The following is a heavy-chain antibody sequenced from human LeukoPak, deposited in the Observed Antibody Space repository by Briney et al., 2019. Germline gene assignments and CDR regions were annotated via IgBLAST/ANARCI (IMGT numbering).Heavy chain of an antibody. V-gene: IGHV3-30-3*01. J-gene: IGHJ4*02. Sequence: PGKSLRLSCTASGFSFSTHALHWVRQAPGEGLEWVAVISYDGTNKYHAKSVKGRFTISRDNSKNTPYLQMNSPRVDDAAVYYCARSTSGWKLDYWGQGTLVTVSS. CDR3: ARSTSGWKLDY. CDR2: ISYDGTNK. CDR1: GFSFSTHA. D-gene: IGHD6-19*01.